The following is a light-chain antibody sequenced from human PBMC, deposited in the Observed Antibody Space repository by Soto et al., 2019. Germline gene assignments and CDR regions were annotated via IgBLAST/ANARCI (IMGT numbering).Light chain of an antibody. Sequence: QTVVTQEPSLTVSPGGTVTLTCGSSTGAITSGHYPYWFQQKPGQAPKTLIYDTSNKHSWTPARFSGSLLGGKAALTLSGAQAEDEADYYCILFYDSVRVFGGGTKLTVL. CDR3: ILFYDSVRV. J-gene: IGLJ2*01. V-gene: IGLV7-46*01. CDR2: DTS. CDR1: TGAITSGHY.